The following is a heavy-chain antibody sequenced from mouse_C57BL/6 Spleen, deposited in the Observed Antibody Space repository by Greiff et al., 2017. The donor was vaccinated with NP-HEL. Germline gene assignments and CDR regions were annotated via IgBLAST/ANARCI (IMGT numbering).Heavy chain of an antibody. D-gene: IGHD2-3*01. J-gene: IGHJ3*01. CDR3: ARSGDGYWAWFAY. V-gene: IGHV1-50*01. CDR1: GYTFTSYW. CDR2: IDPSDSYT. Sequence: QVQLQQSGAELVKPGASVKLSCKASGYTFTSYWMQWVKQRPGQGLEWIGEIDPSDSYTNYNQKFKGKATLTVDTSSSTAYMQLSSLTSEDSAVYYCARSGDGYWAWFAYWGQGTLVTVSA.